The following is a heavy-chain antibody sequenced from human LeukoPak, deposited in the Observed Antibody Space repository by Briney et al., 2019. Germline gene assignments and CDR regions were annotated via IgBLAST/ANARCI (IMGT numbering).Heavy chain of an antibody. J-gene: IGHJ4*02. D-gene: IGHD5-12*01. CDR2: TYSSGNT. V-gene: IGHV4-61*02. Sequence: SETLSISCTVSAGSISSGSYNWSWSRPPAGKGLEWVGRTYSSGNTNYNPSLKSRVTMSVDTSKNQFSLQLSSVTAADTAVYYCARVHSGYDFAVGTVTYFDCWGQGTLVTVSS. CDR1: AGSISSGSYN. CDR3: ARVHSGYDFAVGTVTYFDC.